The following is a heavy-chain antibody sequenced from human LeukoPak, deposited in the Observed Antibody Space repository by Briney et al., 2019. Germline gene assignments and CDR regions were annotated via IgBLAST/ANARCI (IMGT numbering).Heavy chain of an antibody. D-gene: IGHD1-7*01. CDR1: GFTCSSYA. Sequence: PGGSLRLSCAASGFTCSSYAMSWVRQAPGKGLEWVSAISGSGGSTYYADSVKGRFTISRDNSKNTLYLQMNSLRAEDTAVYYCAKSTLRNSHWYYFDYWGQGTLVTVSS. V-gene: IGHV3-23*01. CDR3: AKSTLRNSHWYYFDY. CDR2: ISGSGGST. J-gene: IGHJ4*02.